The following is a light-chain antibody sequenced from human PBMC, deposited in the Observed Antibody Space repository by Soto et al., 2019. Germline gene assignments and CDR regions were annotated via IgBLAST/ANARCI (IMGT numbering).Light chain of an antibody. J-gene: IGKJ1*01. CDR2: KAS. Sequence: DIQMTQSPSTLSASVGDSVTTTCRASQYIYTWLAWYQQRPGKAPKLLIQKASLLESGVPSRFRGSGSGTEFTLTISSLQPDDFATYYCQQVKSHSTFGQGTKVDNK. CDR3: QQVKSHST. V-gene: IGKV1-5*03. CDR1: QYIYTW.